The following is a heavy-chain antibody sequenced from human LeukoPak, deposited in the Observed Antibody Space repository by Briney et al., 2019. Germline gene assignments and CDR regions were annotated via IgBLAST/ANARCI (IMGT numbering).Heavy chain of an antibody. CDR1: GGTFSSYP. J-gene: IGHJ4*02. CDR3: ARTYYYDSSGYSRRSPRPYYFDY. Sequence: GASVKVSCKASGGTFSSYPISWVRQAPGQGLEWMGGIIPIFGTANYAQKFQGRVTITTDESTSTAYMELSSLRSEDTAVYYCARTYYYDSSGYSRRSPRPYYFDYWGQGTLVTVSS. CDR2: IIPIFGTA. D-gene: IGHD3-22*01. V-gene: IGHV1-69*05.